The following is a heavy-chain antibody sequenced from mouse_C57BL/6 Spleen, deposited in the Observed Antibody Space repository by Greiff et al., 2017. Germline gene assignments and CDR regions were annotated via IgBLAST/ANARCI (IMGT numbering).Heavy chain of an antibody. CDR2: IWRGGST. Sequence: VHLVESGPGLVQPSQSLSITCTVSGFSLTSSGVHWVLQSPGKGLEWLGVIWRGGSTDYNAAFMSRLSITKDNSKSQVFFKMNSLQADDTAIYYCAKGDYYYGSSYGYFDVWGTGTTVTVSS. CDR1: GFSLTSSG. CDR3: AKGDYYYGSSYGYFDV. V-gene: IGHV2-5*01. J-gene: IGHJ1*03. D-gene: IGHD1-1*01.